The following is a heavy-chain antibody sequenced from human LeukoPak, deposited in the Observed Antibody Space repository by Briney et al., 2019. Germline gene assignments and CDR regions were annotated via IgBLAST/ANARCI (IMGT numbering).Heavy chain of an antibody. CDR2: INPNSGGT. CDR3: AGDKDFWSGYGYYYYYMDV. D-gene: IGHD3-3*01. J-gene: IGHJ6*03. CDR1: GYTFTGYY. Sequence: ASVKVSCKASGYTFTGYYMHWVRQAPGQGLEWMGWINPNSGGTNYAQKFQGRVTMTRDTSISTAYMELSRLRSDDTAVYYCAGDKDFWSGYGYYYYYMDVWGKGTTVTVSS. V-gene: IGHV1-2*02.